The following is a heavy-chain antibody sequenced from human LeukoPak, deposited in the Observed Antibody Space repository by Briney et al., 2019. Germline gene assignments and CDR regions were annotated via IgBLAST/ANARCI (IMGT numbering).Heavy chain of an antibody. D-gene: IGHD3-10*01. CDR2: ISGSGGST. Sequence: PGGSLRLSCAASGFTFSSYAMSWVRQAPGKGLEWVSAISGSGGSTYYADSVKGRFTISRDNSKNTLYLQMNSLRAEDTAVYSCATAGGNVPAFGGGIGMDVWGQGTTVTVSS. CDR1: GFTFSSYA. J-gene: IGHJ6*02. V-gene: IGHV3-23*01. CDR3: ATAGGNVPAFGGGIGMDV.